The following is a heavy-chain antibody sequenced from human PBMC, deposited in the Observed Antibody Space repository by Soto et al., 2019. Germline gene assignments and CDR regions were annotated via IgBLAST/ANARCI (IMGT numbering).Heavy chain of an antibody. J-gene: IGHJ6*02. CDR1: GYSFSTFW. CDR2: IYPSDSDT. CDR3: ARLPQDYYYHGMDV. V-gene: IGHV5-51*01. Sequence: PGESLKISCKGSGYSFSTFWIGWVRQMPGKGLEWMGIIYPSDSDTRYSPSFQGQVTISADKSSRTAYLQWSSLKASDSAMYYCARLPQDYYYHGMDVWGQATKVTVSS.